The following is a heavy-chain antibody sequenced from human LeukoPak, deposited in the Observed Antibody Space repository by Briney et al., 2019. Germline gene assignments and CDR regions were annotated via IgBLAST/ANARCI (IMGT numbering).Heavy chain of an antibody. Sequence: SETLSLTCAVYGGSFSGYYWSWIRQPPGKGLEWIGEINHSGSTNYNPSLKSRVTISVDTSKNQFSLKLSSVTAADTAVYYCASQGDYYDSSGYYWGQGTLDTVSS. D-gene: IGHD3-22*01. V-gene: IGHV4-34*01. CDR2: INHSGST. J-gene: IGHJ4*02. CDR3: ASQGDYYDSSGYY. CDR1: GGSFSGYY.